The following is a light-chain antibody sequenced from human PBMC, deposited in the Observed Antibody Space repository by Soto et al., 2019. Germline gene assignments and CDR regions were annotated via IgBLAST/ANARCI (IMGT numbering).Light chain of an antibody. V-gene: IGLV2-23*02. CDR2: EVS. Sequence: QSVLTQPASVSGSPGQSITISCTGTSSDVGSYNLVSWYQRHPGKPPKLMIYEVSNRPSGVSNRFSGSKSGNTASLTISGLQAEDEADYYCCSYAGSSTLVFGGGTKLTVL. J-gene: IGLJ3*02. CDR3: CSYAGSSTLV. CDR1: SSDVGSYNL.